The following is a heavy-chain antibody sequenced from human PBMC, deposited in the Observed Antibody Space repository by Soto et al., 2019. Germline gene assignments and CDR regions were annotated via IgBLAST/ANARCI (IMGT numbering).Heavy chain of an antibody. CDR3: ARVRDGPCSGGSCPKGYFDY. Sequence: EVQLVQSGAEVKKPGESLKISCKGSGYSFTSYWIGWVRQMPGKGLEWMGIIYPGDSDTRYSPSFQGQVTISADKSISTAYLQWSSLKASDTAMYYCARVRDGPCSGGSCPKGYFDYWGQGTLVTVSS. D-gene: IGHD2-15*01. CDR1: GYSFTSYW. CDR2: IYPGDSDT. V-gene: IGHV5-51*01. J-gene: IGHJ4*02.